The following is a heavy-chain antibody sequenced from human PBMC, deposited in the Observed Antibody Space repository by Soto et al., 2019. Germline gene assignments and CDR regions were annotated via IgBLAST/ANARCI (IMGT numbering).Heavy chain of an antibody. J-gene: IGHJ6*02. Sequence: PGGSLRLSCAASGFTFSSYSMNWVRQAPGKGLEWVSSISSSSSYIYYADSVKGRFTISRDNAKNSLYLQMNSLRAEDTAVYYCARDRAREYCSSTSCYVSYYYGMDVWGQGTTVTVSS. CDR1: GFTFSSYS. D-gene: IGHD2-2*01. CDR3: ARDRAREYCSSTSCYVSYYYGMDV. V-gene: IGHV3-21*01. CDR2: ISSSSSYI.